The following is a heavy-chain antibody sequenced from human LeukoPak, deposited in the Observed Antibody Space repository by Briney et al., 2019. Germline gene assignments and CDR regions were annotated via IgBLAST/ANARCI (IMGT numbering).Heavy chain of an antibody. CDR2: ISNSDSTL. J-gene: IGHJ4*02. Sequence: GGSLRLSCAASGFAFSDFYMFWIRQAPGKGLEWISYISNSDSTLYYADSVKGRFTISRDNDKNLLYLQMNSLRADDTAVYYCARDALGSYDYWGQGTLVTVSS. D-gene: IGHD3-10*01. V-gene: IGHV3-11*01. CDR3: ARDALGSYDY. CDR1: GFAFSDFY.